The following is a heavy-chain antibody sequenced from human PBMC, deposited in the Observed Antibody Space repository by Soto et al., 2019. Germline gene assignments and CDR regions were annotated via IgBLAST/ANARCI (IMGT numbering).Heavy chain of an antibody. D-gene: IGHD4-4*01. Sequence: GASVKVSCKASGGTFSSYTISWVRQAPGQGLEWMGRIIPILGIANYAQKFQGRVTITADKSTSTAYMELSSLRSEDTAVYYCASAFDSTVTSYYYYYMDVWGKGTTVTVSS. CDR3: ASAFDSTVTSYYYYYMDV. CDR2: IIPILGIA. V-gene: IGHV1-69*02. J-gene: IGHJ6*03. CDR1: GGTFSSYT.